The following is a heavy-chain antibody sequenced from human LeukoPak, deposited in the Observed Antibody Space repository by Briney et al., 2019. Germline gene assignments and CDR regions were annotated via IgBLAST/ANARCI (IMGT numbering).Heavy chain of an antibody. CDR1: GFTFTRYS. CDR2: ISVSSSYI. Sequence: GGSLRLSCAASGFTFTRYSMNWVRQAPGTGLEWVSSISVSSSYIYYADSVKGRFTISRDNAKNSLDLQMNGLRAEDTAVYYCARDRDADGFDYWGQGTLVTVSS. CDR3: ARDRDADGFDY. V-gene: IGHV3-21*01. D-gene: IGHD5-24*01. J-gene: IGHJ4*02.